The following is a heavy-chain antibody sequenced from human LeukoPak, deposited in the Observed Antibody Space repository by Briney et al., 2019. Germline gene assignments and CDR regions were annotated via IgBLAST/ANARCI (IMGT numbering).Heavy chain of an antibody. Sequence: GESLKISCKGSGYSFTSYGIGWVRQMPGKGLEWMGIIYPGDSDTRYRPSFQSQVTISADKSISTAYLQWSSLKASDTAMYYCARHGSGYDRQYYGMDVWGQGTTVTVSS. J-gene: IGHJ6*02. CDR1: GYSFTSYG. CDR2: IYPGDSDT. V-gene: IGHV5-51*01. CDR3: ARHGSGYDRQYYGMDV. D-gene: IGHD5-12*01.